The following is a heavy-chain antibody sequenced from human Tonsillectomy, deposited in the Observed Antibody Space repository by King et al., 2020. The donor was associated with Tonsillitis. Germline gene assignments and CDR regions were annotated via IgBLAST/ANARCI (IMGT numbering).Heavy chain of an antibody. CDR2: ISGYNGNT. J-gene: IGHJ6*03. CDR3: ARVAYYDFWSVNYYYYMDV. V-gene: IGHV1-18*01. CDR1: GYTFTSYG. Sequence: VQLVQSGAEVKKTGASVKVSCKASGYTFTSYGITWVRQAPGQGLEWMGWISGYNGNTNYAQNLQGRVTMTTDTSTSTAYMELRSLRSDDTAVYYCARVAYYDFWSVNYYYYMDVWGEGTTVTVSS. D-gene: IGHD3-3*01.